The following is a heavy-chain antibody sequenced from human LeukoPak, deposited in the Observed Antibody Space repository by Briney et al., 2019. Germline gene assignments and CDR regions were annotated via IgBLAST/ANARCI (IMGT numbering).Heavy chain of an antibody. J-gene: IGHJ4*02. V-gene: IGHV3-33*06. D-gene: IGHD6-19*01. CDR1: GFTFSSYG. CDR2: IWYDGSNK. CDR3: AKDWYRSGWYYFDY. Sequence: PGGSLRLSCAASGFTFSSYGMHWVRQAPGKGLEWVAVIWYDGSNKYYVDSVKGRFTISRDNSKNTLYLQMNSLRAEDTAVYYCAKDWYRSGWYYFDYWGQGTLVTVSS.